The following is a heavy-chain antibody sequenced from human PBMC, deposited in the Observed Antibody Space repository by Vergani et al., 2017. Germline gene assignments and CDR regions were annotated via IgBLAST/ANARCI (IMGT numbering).Heavy chain of an antibody. V-gene: IGHV3-21*04. D-gene: IGHD2-2*01. J-gene: IGHJ4*02. CDR1: GFTFSSYS. Sequence: EVQLVESGGGLVKPGGSLRLSCAASGFTFSSYSMNWVRQAPGKGLEWVSSISTSSSYIYYADSVKGRFTISRDNAKNSLYLQMNSLRAEDTAVYYCANWQYQLLPLDYWGQGTLVTVSS. CDR3: ANWQYQLLPLDY. CDR2: ISTSSSYI.